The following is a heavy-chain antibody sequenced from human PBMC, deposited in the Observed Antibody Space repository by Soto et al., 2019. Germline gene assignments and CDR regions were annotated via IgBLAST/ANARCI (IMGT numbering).Heavy chain of an antibody. D-gene: IGHD3-10*01. J-gene: IGHJ4*02. Sequence: QIQLVQSEAEVKKPGASVKVSCKASGYTFSSFGFSWMRQAPGQGLEWMGWIYIDDTKYAQNFQGRVTMTTDTSTSTIYMELRRLRADDPAVYYCARDRDRNLDYWGQGTPITVSS. CDR1: GYTFSSFG. CDR2: IYIDDT. V-gene: IGHV1-18*01. CDR3: ARDRDRNLDY.